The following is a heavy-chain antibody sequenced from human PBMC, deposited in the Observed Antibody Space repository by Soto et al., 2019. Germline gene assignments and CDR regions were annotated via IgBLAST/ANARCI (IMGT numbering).Heavy chain of an antibody. Sequence: SETLSLTCAVYGGSFSGYYWSWIRQPPGKGLEWIGEINHSGSTNYNPSLKSRVTISVDTSKNQFSLKLSSVTAADTAVYYCGRVLVPQHSTSPGRDDFAYWGQGTLVPVSS. V-gene: IGHV4-34*01. J-gene: IGHJ4*02. CDR3: GRVLVPQHSTSPGRDDFAY. D-gene: IGHD6-6*01. CDR2: INHSGST. CDR1: GGSFSGYY.